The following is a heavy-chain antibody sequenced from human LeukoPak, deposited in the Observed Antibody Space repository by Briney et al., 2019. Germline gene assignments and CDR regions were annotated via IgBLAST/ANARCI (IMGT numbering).Heavy chain of an antibody. V-gene: IGHV4-34*01. J-gene: IGHJ5*02. CDR3: ACRKLGYCSSTSCYTTARFDP. D-gene: IGHD2-2*02. Sequence: SETLSLTCAVYGGSFSGYYWSWIRQPPGKGLEWIGEINHSGSTNYNPSLKSRVTISVDKSKNQFSLKLSSVTAADTAVYYCACRKLGYCSSTSCYTTARFDPWGQGTLVTVSS. CDR1: GGSFSGYY. CDR2: INHSGST.